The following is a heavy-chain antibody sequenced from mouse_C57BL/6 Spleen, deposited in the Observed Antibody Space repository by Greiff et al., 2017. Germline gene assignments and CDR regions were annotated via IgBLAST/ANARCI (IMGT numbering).Heavy chain of an antibody. Sequence: QVQLKQSGAELMKPGASVKLSCKATGYTFTGYWIEWVKQRPGPGLEWIGEILPGSGSTNYNEKFKGKATFTADTSSNTAYMQLSSLTTEDSAIYYCARYPGYYGSSHYFDYWGQGTTLTVSS. J-gene: IGHJ2*01. CDR1: GYTFTGYW. D-gene: IGHD1-1*01. V-gene: IGHV1-9*01. CDR2: ILPGSGST. CDR3: ARYPGYYGSSHYFDY.